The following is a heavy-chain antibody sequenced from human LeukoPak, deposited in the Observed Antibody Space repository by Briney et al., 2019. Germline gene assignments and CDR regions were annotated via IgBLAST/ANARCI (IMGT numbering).Heavy chain of an antibody. J-gene: IGHJ4*02. CDR1: GFSLRYYA. Sequence: QPRGSLRLSCAATGFSLRYYAVSWVRQAPGKGVEGVASVNKNNNPYYADSVRGRFTISRDTSTNTVYLQMNNLRAGDTVIYYCAKDHPSSGWPAFESWGEGTLFTVSS. CDR3: AKDHPSSGWPAFES. D-gene: IGHD6-19*01. V-gene: IGHV3-23*05. CDR2: VNKNNNP.